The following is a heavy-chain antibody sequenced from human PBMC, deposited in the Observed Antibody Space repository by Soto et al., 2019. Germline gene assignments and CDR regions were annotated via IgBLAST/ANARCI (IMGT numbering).Heavy chain of an antibody. D-gene: IGHD2-15*01. CDR2: ISAYNGNT. J-gene: IGHJ2*01. CDR1: GYTFTSYG. CDR3: ARDLRPGYCSGGSCYSSYFDL. Sequence: ASVTVSCKASGYTFTSYGISWVRQAPGQGLEWMGWISAYNGNTNYAQKLQGRVTMTTDTSTSTAYMELRSLRSDDTAVYYCARDLRPGYCSGGSCYSSYFDLWGRGTLVTVSS. V-gene: IGHV1-18*01.